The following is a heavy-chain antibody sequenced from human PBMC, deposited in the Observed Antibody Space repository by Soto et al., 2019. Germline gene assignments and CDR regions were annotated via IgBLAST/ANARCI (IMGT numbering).Heavy chain of an antibody. CDR2: FIAMLGTP. CDR1: GGTFGSQG. J-gene: IGHJ4*02. V-gene: IGHV1-69*13. CDR3: ARGAMANFDY. Sequence: SVKVSCKASGGTFGSQGIAWVRQAPGQGLEWMGGFIAMLGTPTYAKKVQGRATISADESLTSSYLELRSLRSEDTGVYFCARGAMANFDYSGQGTVVTV. D-gene: IGHD5-18*01.